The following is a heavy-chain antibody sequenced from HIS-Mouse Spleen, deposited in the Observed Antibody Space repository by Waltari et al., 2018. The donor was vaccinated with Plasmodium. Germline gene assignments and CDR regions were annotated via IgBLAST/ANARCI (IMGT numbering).Heavy chain of an antibody. D-gene: IGHD1-7*01. Sequence: QLQLQESGPGLVKPSATLSLTCTVSGGSISSSSSYWGWLRQPPGKGLEWIGSIYYSGSTYYNPSLKSRVTISVDTSKNQFSLKLSSVTAADTAVYYCARDRITGTSYFDYWGQGTLVTVSS. CDR3: ARDRITGTSYFDY. V-gene: IGHV4-39*07. CDR1: GGSISSSSSY. J-gene: IGHJ4*02. CDR2: IYYSGST.